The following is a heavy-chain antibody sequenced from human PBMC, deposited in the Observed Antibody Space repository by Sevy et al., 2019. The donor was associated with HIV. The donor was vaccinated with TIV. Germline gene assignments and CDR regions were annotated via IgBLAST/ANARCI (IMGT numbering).Heavy chain of an antibody. D-gene: IGHD2-2*02. CDR1: GFTFSGHW. V-gene: IGHV3-7*01. CDR3: ARDAGYCSSTSCYRGDYFDY. CDR2: IKEDGSEK. J-gene: IGHJ4*02. Sequence: GGSLRLSCAASGFTFSGHWMSWVRQAPGKGLEWVADIKEDGSEKYYVDSVKGRFTIFRDNAKKSLYLQMNNLRAEDTAVYYCARDAGYCSSTSCYRGDYFDYWGQGTLVTVSS.